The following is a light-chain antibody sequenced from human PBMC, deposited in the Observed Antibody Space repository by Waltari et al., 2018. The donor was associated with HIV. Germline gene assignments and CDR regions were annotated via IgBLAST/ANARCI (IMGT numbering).Light chain of an antibody. J-gene: IGLJ2*01. CDR2: GTS. CDR1: RSNIAAGYD. CDR3: QSYDTSLTGSDVI. Sequence: QSVLTQPPSVSGAPGERVTLSCPGPRSNIAAGYDLPWYQQFPGTAPKLLIHGTSTRPSGVPDRFSGFKSGTSASLVITGLQAEDEADYYCQSYDTSLTGSDVIFGGGTRLTVL. V-gene: IGLV1-40*01.